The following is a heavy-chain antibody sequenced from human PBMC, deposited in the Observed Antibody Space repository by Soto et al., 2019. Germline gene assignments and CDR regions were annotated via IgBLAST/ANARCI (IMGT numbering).Heavy chain of an antibody. CDR2: IYYSGST. Sequence: SETLSLTCTVSGGSISSSSYYWGWIRQPPGKGLEWIGSIYYSGSTYYNPSLKSRVTISVDTSKNQFSLKLSSVTAADTAVYYCAGGEDDSSGYYWDFWGQGTLVTVSS. CDR1: GGSISSSSYY. CDR3: AGGEDDSSGYYWDF. D-gene: IGHD3-22*01. V-gene: IGHV4-39*01. J-gene: IGHJ4*02.